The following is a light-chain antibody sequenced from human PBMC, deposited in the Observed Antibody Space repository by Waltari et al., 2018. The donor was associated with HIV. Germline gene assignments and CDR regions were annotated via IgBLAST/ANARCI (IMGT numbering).Light chain of an antibody. V-gene: IGLV2-8*01. CDR3: SSYASNNTFVV. CDR1: RRDIARSDF. J-gene: IGLJ2*01. Sequence: QSALTQPPSASGPPGQTVTLSCTGPRRDIARSDFVSRYQLQPDKVPKLIIYEVNKRPSGIPDRFSGSKADNTASLTVSGLQTDDEAIYYCSSYASNNTFVVFGGGTRLTVL. CDR2: EVN.